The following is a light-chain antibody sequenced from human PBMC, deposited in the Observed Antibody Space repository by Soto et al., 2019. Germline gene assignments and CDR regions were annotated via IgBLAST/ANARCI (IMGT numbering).Light chain of an antibody. CDR2: GAS. CDR3: QQYGSSPLT. J-gene: IGKJ4*01. CDR1: QSVSSSY. Sequence: EIVLTQSPGTLSLSPGERATLSCRASQSVSSSYLAWYKQKPGQAPRLLIYGASSRATGIPDRFSGSGSGTDFTLTISRLEPEDFAVYYWQQYGSSPLTFGGGTKVEIK. V-gene: IGKV3-20*01.